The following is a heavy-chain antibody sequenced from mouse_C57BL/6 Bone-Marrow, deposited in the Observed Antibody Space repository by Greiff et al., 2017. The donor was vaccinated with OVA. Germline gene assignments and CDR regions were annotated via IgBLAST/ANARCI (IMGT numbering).Heavy chain of an antibody. D-gene: IGHD2-3*01. V-gene: IGHV1-5*01. J-gene: IGHJ4*01. CDR1: GYTFTSYW. Sequence: EVQVVESGTVLARPGASVKMSCKTSGYTFTSYWMHWVKQRPGQGLEWIGAIYPGNSDTSYNQKFKGKAKLTAVTSASTAYMELSSLTNEDSAVYYCLYDGYPDYAMDYWGQGTSVTVSS. CDR2: IYPGNSDT. CDR3: LYDGYPDYAMDY.